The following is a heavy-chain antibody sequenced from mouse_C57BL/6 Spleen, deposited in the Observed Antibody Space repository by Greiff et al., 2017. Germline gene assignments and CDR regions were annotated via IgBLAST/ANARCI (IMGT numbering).Heavy chain of an antibody. D-gene: IGHD2-4*01. CDR3: ARLKGDDYDDAWFAY. J-gene: IGHJ3*01. CDR2: IDPNSGGT. Sequence: VQLQQPGAELVKPGASVKLSCKASGYTFTSYWMHWVKQRPGRGLEWIGRIDPNSGGTKYNEKFKSKATLTVDKPSSTAYMQLSSLTSEDSAVYYCARLKGDDYDDAWFAYWGQGTLVTVSA. V-gene: IGHV1-72*01. CDR1: GYTFTSYW.